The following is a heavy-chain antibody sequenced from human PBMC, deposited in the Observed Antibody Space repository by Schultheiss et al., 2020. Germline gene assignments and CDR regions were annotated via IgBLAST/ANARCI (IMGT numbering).Heavy chain of an antibody. CDR3: AKGNSGGYRGDYYYYYGLDV. J-gene: IGHJ6*02. CDR1: GFTFSSYD. V-gene: IGHV3-30*02. CDR2: IWFDGSNK. D-gene: IGHD1-26*01. Sequence: GESLKISCAASGFTFSSYDMHWVRQAPGKGLEWVATIWFDGSNKYYADSVKGRFSISRDNSKNTLSVQINSLRPEDTAVYYCAKGNSGGYRGDYYYYYGLDVWGLGTTVTVSS.